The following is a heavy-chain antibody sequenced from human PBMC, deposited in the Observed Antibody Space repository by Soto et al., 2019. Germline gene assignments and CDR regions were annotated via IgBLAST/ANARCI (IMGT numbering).Heavy chain of an antibody. J-gene: IGHJ1*01. CDR2: ISPDASST. V-gene: IGHV3-74*01. Sequence: EVQLVESGGGLVQPGVSLRLSCAASGFTFSSYWMHWVRQAPGKGLVWVSSISPDASSTSYADPVKGRFTISRDNAKNTLYLQMNSVRAEDTAVYYCARLPNKSPQTCGQGTLVSVST. CDR1: GFTFSSYW. CDR3: ARLPNKSPQT.